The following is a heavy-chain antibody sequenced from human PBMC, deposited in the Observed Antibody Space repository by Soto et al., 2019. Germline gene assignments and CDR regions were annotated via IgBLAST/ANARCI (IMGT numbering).Heavy chain of an antibody. CDR3: ARVVSGYYYVDY. D-gene: IGHD3-22*01. V-gene: IGHV4-34*01. CDR1: GGSFSGYY. Sequence: SETLSLTCAVYGGSFSGYYWSWIRQPPGKGLEWIGEINHSGSTNYNPSLKSRVTISVDTSKNQFSLKLSSVTAADTAVYYCARVVSGYYYVDYWGQGTLVTVSS. J-gene: IGHJ4*02. CDR2: INHSGST.